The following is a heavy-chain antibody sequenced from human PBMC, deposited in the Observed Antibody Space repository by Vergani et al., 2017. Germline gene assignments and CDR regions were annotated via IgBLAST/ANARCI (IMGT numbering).Heavy chain of an antibody. J-gene: IGHJ2*01. Sequence: QMQLQESGPGLVKASETLSLTCTVSGDSIISSSYYWGWIRQPPGKGLEWIGSIYNSGNGDSSSSLKSRVTISADTSKNQFSLRLTSVTAADTAVYYSASGKYYSDSTSHFRGRYFDVWGRGTLVTVPS. D-gene: IGHD3-16*01. CDR1: GDSIISSSYY. CDR3: ASGKYYSDSTSHFRGRYFDV. CDR2: IYNSGNG. V-gene: IGHV4-39*01.